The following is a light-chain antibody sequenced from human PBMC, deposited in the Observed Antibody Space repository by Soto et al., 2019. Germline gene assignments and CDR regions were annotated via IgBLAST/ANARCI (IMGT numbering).Light chain of an antibody. CDR2: DAS. Sequence: DIQMTQSPSTLSASVGGRVTITCRASQSISRSLAWYQQNPGKAPKLLIFDASSLESGVPSRFSCSGSGTEFTLTISSLQPDDFATYYCQHYNDFLLIFGPGTKVDIK. CDR3: QHYNDFLLI. J-gene: IGKJ3*01. V-gene: IGKV1-5*01. CDR1: QSISRS.